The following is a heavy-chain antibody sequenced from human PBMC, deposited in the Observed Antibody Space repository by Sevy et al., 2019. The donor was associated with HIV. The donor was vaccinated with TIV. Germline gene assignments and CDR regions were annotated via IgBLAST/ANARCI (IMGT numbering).Heavy chain of an antibody. CDR3: AREWSGADFDV. V-gene: IGHV3-7*03. D-gene: IGHD1-26*01. CDR2: IKKDGTEK. Sequence: GGSLRLSCAGSGFSFNNFWMSWVRQAPGKGLEWVANIKKDGTEKYYTDSVKGRFTISRDNDKNSLYLQMNSLRAEDAAVYYCAREWSGADFDVWGQGALVTASS. CDR1: GFSFNNFW. J-gene: IGHJ4*02.